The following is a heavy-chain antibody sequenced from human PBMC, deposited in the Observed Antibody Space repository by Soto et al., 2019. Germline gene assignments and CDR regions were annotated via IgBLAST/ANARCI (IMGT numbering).Heavy chain of an antibody. Sequence: SETLSLTCTVSGGSISSGGYYWSWIRQHPGKGLEWIGYIYYSGSTYYNPSLKSRVTISVDTSKNQFSLKLSSVTAADTAVYYCAREIYYGSGSYYNVWWFDPWGQGTLVTVSS. D-gene: IGHD3-10*01. J-gene: IGHJ5*02. CDR2: IYYSGST. V-gene: IGHV4-31*03. CDR3: AREIYYGSGSYYNVWWFDP. CDR1: GGSISSGGYY.